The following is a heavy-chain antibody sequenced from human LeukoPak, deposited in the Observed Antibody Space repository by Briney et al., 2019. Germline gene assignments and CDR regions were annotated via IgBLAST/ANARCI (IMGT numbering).Heavy chain of an antibody. CDR3: ARGRAVAGWSRYYFDY. J-gene: IGHJ4*02. CDR1: GGSLSGYH. CDR2: INHSGST. V-gene: IGHV4-34*01. D-gene: IGHD6-19*01. Sequence: SETLSLTCAVYGGSLSGYHWSWIREPPGKALEWIGEINHSGSTNYNPSLKRRVTISVDTSKTQFSRKLSSVTAADTAVYYCARGRAVAGWSRYYFDYWGQGTLVTVSS.